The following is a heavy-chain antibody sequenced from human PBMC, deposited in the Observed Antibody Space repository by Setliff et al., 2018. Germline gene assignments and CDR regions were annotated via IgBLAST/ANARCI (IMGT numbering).Heavy chain of an antibody. CDR1: GYSFSNFW. J-gene: IGHJ4*02. D-gene: IGHD1-26*01. CDR3: ARSPVGATYSVYFDY. V-gene: IGHV5-51*01. Sequence: GESLKISCQGSGYSFSNFWIGWVRQMPGKGLEWMGIIYPGDSHTRYSPSFQGQVTMSADKSINTAYLQWSNLKASDTAIYYCARSPVGATYSVYFDYWGQGALVTVSS. CDR2: IYPGDSHT.